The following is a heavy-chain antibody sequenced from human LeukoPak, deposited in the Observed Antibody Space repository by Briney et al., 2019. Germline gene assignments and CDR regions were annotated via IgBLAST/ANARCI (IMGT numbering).Heavy chain of an antibody. V-gene: IGHV1-69*13. Sequence: GASVKVSCKASGGTFSSYAISWVRQAPGQGLEWMGGIIPIFGTANYAQKFQGRVTITADESTSTAYMELSSLRSEDTAVYYCARDLTPGYCSGGSCRGFEGNTMGGYWGQGTLVTVSS. CDR2: IIPIFGTA. J-gene: IGHJ4*02. CDR1: GGTFSSYA. D-gene: IGHD2-15*01. CDR3: ARDLTPGYCSGGSCRGFEGNTMGGY.